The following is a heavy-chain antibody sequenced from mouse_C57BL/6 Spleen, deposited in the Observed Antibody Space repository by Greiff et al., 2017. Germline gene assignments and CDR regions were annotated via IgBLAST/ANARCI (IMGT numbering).Heavy chain of an antibody. Sequence: VQLQQPGAELVMPGASVKLSCKASGYTFTSYWMHWVKQRPGQGLEWIGEIDPSDSYTNYNQKFKGKSTLTVDKSSSTAYMQLSSLTSEDSAVYYCARGDPTRGFDWYFDVWGTGTTVTVSS. CDR1: GYTFTSYW. J-gene: IGHJ1*03. CDR2: IDPSDSYT. CDR3: ARGDPTRGFDWYFDV. V-gene: IGHV1-69*01.